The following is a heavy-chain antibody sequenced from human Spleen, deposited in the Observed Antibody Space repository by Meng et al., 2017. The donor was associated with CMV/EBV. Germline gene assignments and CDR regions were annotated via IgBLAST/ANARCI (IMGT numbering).Heavy chain of an antibody. D-gene: IGHD1-1*01. J-gene: IGHJ4*02. CDR3: VRRYNSFDS. CDR1: GFIFSDHY. CDR2: SRNKANRYTT. Sequence: LKISCAASGFIFSDHYLDWVRQTPGKGLEWVGRSRNKANRYTTEYAASVKGRFTVSRDESKNSLYLQMNSLKTEDTAVYYCVRRYNSFDSWGQGTLVTVSS. V-gene: IGHV3-72*01.